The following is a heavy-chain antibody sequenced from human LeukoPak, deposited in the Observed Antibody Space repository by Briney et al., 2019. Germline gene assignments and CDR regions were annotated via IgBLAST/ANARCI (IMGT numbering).Heavy chain of an antibody. D-gene: IGHD3-10*01. V-gene: IGHV1-18*01. CDR2: ISAYNGNT. CDR1: GYTFTSYG. Sequence: ASVKVSCKASGYTFTSYGISWVRQAPGQGLEWMGWISAYNGNTNYAQKLQGRVTMTTDTSTSTAYMELRSLRSDDTAVYYCARVSAPYYYGSGSYYGDYWGQGTLVTVPS. CDR3: ARVSAPYYYGSGSYYGDY. J-gene: IGHJ4*02.